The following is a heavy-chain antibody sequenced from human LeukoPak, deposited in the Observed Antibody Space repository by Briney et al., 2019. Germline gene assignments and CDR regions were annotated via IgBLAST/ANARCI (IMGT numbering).Heavy chain of an antibody. CDR1: GGTFSSYA. J-gene: IGHJ4*02. D-gene: IGHD6-13*01. CDR2: IIPILGIA. V-gene: IGHV1-69*04. CDR3: ARIREFIAAAGEFDY. Sequence: SVKVSCKASGGTFSSYAISWVRQAPGQGLEWMGRIIPILGIANYAQKFQGRVTITADKSTSTAYMELSSLRSEDTAVYYCARIREFIAAAGEFDYWGQGTLVTVSS.